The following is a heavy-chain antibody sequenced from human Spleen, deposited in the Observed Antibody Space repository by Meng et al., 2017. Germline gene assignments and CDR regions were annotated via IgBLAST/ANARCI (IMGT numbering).Heavy chain of an antibody. Sequence: SETLSLTCAVYGGSFSGYYWSWIRQPPGKGLEWIGEINHSGSTNYNPSLKSRVTISVDTSKNQFSLKLSSVTAADTAVYYCAREDHDILTGYFDFDYWGQGTLVTVSS. CDR3: AREDHDILTGYFDFDY. CDR2: INHSGST. V-gene: IGHV4-34*01. J-gene: IGHJ4*02. D-gene: IGHD3-9*01. CDR1: GGSFSGYY.